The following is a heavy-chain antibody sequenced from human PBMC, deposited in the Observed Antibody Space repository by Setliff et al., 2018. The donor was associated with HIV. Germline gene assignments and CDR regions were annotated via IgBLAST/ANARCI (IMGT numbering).Heavy chain of an antibody. V-gene: IGHV4-39*07. J-gene: IGHJ5*01. Sequence: SETLSLTCTVSGGSISSSSYYWGWIRQPPGKGLEWIGSIYHSGSTYYNPSLKSRVTISVDTTKKQLFLRVRSVTAADTAVYYCARGGYSSKWYSWFDPWGQGTLVTVSS. D-gene: IGHD2-2*01. CDR1: GGSISSSSYY. CDR3: ARGGYSSKWYSWFDP. CDR2: IYHSGST.